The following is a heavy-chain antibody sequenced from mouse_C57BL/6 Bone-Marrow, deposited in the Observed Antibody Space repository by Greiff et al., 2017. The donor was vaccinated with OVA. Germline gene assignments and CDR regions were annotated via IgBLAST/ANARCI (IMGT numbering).Heavy chain of an antibody. D-gene: IGHD2-1*01. CDR3: ARGGNYEAY. Sequence: QVQLKQPGAELVRPGSSVKLSCKASGYTFTSYWMDWVKQRPGQGLEWIGNIYPSDSETHYNQKFKDKATLTVDKSSSTAYMQLSSRTSEDSAVYYCARGGNYEAYWGQGTLVTVSA. J-gene: IGHJ3*01. V-gene: IGHV1-61*01. CDR2: IYPSDSET. CDR1: GYTFTSYW.